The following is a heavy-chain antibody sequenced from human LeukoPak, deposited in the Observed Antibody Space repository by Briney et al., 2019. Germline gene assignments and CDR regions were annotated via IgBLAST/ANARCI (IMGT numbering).Heavy chain of an antibody. J-gene: IGHJ3*02. CDR1: DGSISSYF. D-gene: IGHD3-22*01. Sequence: PSETLSLTCTVPDGSISSYFWSWIRQPPGKGLEWIGYIYYTGSTNYNPSFKSRVTISVDMSNNRFSLKLTSVTAADTAVYYCARDSYDSSGYFMALDIWGQGTMVTVSS. CDR2: IYYTGST. V-gene: IGHV4-59*01. CDR3: ARDSYDSSGYFMALDI.